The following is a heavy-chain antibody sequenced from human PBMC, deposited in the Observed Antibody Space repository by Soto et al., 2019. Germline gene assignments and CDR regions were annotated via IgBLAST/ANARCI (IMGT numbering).Heavy chain of an antibody. V-gene: IGHV3-23*01. CDR2: ISGSGGST. CDR3: AKDLWSPTTVSNYFDY. CDR1: GFTFSSYA. J-gene: IGHJ4*02. Sequence: GGSLRLSCAASGFTFSSYAMSWVRQAPGKGLEWVSAISGSGGSTYYADSVKGRFTISRDNSKNTLYLQMNSLRAEDTAVYYCAKDLWSPTTVSNYFDYWGQGTLVTVSS. D-gene: IGHD4-17*01.